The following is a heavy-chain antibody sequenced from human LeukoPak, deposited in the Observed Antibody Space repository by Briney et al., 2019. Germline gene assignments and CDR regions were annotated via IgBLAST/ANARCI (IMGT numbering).Heavy chain of an antibody. CDR1: GYIFINHG. J-gene: IGHJ4*02. V-gene: IGHV1-18*01. D-gene: IGHD1-26*01. CDR3: ARWGGSPNDY. Sequence: ASVKVSCKASGYIFINHGIAWVRQAPGQGLEYMGWISAYNGNTDYAQKHQGRVTMTTDTSTSTAYMELRSLRSDDTAVYYCARWGGSPNDYWGQGTLVTVSS. CDR2: ISAYNGNT.